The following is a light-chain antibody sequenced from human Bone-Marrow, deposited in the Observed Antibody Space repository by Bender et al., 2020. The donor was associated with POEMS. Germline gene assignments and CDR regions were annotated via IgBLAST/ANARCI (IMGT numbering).Light chain of an antibody. Sequence: HSALTQPASVSGSPGQSITISCTGTTSDVGAYNLVSWYQHHPGKAPKLIIYEVTTRPSGISNRFSASKSGNTASLTISGLQAEDEADYYCCSYGTGDSPVILGGGTKLTVL. J-gene: IGLJ2*01. CDR2: EVT. CDR3: CSYGTGDSPVI. CDR1: TSDVGAYNL. V-gene: IGLV2-23*02.